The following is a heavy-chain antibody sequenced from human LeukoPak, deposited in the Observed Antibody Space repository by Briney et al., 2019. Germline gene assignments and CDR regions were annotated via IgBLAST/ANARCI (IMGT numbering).Heavy chain of an antibody. J-gene: IGHJ4*02. CDR2: INRSGGT. CDR1: GGSFSGYY. CDR3: ARGGLKWELLPARARKSYYLDY. D-gene: IGHD1-26*01. V-gene: IGHV4-34*01. Sequence: SETLSLTCAFYGGSFSGYYWSWIRQPPGKGLEWIGEINRSGGTKYNPSLKSRVTISVDTSKNQFSLKLSSVTAADTAVYYCARGGLKWELLPARARKSYYLDYWGQGALVTVSS.